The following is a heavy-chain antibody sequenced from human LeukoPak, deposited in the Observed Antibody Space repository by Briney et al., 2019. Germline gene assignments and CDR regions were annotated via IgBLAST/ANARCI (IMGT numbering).Heavy chain of an antibody. CDR1: GFTFDDYG. V-gene: IGHV3-20*04. CDR3: ATGETVRSGNYLPLDS. J-gene: IGHJ4*02. Sequence: GGSLRLSCAASGFTFDDYGMSWVRQAPGSGLEGVTGIHWNGGRTGYADSVKVRFTISRHNDKKSLYLQMNRLRAEDAAFYYCATGETVRSGNYLPLDSWGQGTLVTVSA. CDR2: IHWNGGRT. D-gene: IGHD3-22*01.